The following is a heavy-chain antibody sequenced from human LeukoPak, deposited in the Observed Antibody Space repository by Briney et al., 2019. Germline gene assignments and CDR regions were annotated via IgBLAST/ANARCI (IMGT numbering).Heavy chain of an antibody. D-gene: IGHD3-10*01. J-gene: IGHJ5*02. CDR2: ISSSSSTI. V-gene: IGHV3-48*01. Sequence: GGSLRLSCAASGFTFSSYSMNWVRQAPGEGLEWVSYISSSSSTIYYADSVKGRFTISRDNAKNSLYLQMNSLRAEDTAVYYCARGRLVSRREYNWFDPWGQGTLVTVSS. CDR3: ARGRLVSRREYNWFDP. CDR1: GFTFSSYS.